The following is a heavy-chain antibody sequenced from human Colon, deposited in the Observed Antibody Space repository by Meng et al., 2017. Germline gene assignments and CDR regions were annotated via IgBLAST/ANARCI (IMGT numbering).Heavy chain of an antibody. D-gene: IGHD3-22*01. CDR2: INTGNGYT. CDR3: ASAHYDSSGSVDY. V-gene: IGHV1-3*04. CDR1: GYTFTSYT. J-gene: IGHJ4*02. Sequence: QVQLIQSGAEVKRPGASVKVSCKASGYTFTSYTMHWVRQAPGQRLEWMGWINTGNGYTKYSQKFQDRVTITRDTSASTAYMELGSLRSEDTAVYYCASAHYDSSGSVDYWGQGTLVTVSS.